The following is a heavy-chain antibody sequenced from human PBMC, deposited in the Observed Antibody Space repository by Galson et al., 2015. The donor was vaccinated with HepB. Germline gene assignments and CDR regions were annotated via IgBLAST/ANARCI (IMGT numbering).Heavy chain of an antibody. CDR2: TYYRSKWYI. CDR3: AYGSDV. CDR1: GDSVSSNHAV. Sequence: CAISGDSVSSNHAVWHRIRQSPSRRLEWLGRTYYRSKWYIDYATSVRSRITINPDTSRNQFSLHLSSVTPEDTAVYYCAYGSDVWGQGTTVIVSS. V-gene: IGHV6-1*01. J-gene: IGHJ6*02.